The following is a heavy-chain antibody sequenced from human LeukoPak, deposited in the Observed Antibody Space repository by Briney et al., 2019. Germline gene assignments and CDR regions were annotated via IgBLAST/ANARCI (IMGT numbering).Heavy chain of an antibody. CDR1: GFTFSSYA. Sequence: GGSLRLSCSASGFTFSSYAMHWVRQTPGKGLEYVSIISSSGGSTYYAESVKGRFTISRDNSKSTLYLQMSSLRVEDTAVYYCVKDCCCSSTSCYRGGPAFDYWGQGTLVTVSS. J-gene: IGHJ4*02. CDR2: ISSSGGST. V-gene: IGHV3-64D*06. D-gene: IGHD2-2*01. CDR3: VKDCCCSSTSCYRGGPAFDY.